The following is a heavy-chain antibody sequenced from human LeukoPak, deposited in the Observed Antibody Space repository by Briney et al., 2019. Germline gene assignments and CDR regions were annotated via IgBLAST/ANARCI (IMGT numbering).Heavy chain of an antibody. CDR3: ARGGKIPRGYSGCDFDY. D-gene: IGHD5-12*01. CDR2: IYYSGST. J-gene: IGHJ4*02. Sequence: PSETLSLTCTVSGGSISSYYWSWIWQPPGKGLEWIGYIYYSGSTNYNPSLKSRVTISVDTSKNQFSLKLSSVTAADTAVYYCARGGKIPRGYSGCDFDYWGQGTLVTVSS. CDR1: GGSISSYY. V-gene: IGHV4-59*01.